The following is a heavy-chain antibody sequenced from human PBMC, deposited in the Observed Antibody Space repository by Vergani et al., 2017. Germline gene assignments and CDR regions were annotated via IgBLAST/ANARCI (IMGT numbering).Heavy chain of an antibody. V-gene: IGHV3-23*04. J-gene: IGHJ3*02. CDR1: GFTFSSYA. CDR3: AKETEWELTGAFDI. D-gene: IGHD1-26*01. Sequence: EVQLVESGGRLVQPGGSLRLSCATSGFTFSSYAMSWVRQAPGKGLEWVSAINGRGSSTYYADSVKGRFTISRDNSKNTLYLQMNSLRAEDTAVYYCAKETEWELTGAFDIWGQGTMVTVSS. CDR2: INGRGSST.